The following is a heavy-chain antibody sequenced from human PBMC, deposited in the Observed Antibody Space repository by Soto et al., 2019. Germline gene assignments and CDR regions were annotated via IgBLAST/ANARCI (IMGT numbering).Heavy chain of an antibody. V-gene: IGHV4-39*01. J-gene: IGHJ6*02. CDR2: IYYSGST. CDR3: VRRNPGRDGYPTGNYYYYGMDV. D-gene: IGHD5-12*01. CDR1: GGSISSSSYY. Sequence: WETLSLTCTVSGGSISSSSYYWGWIRQPPGKGLEWIGSIYYSGSTYYNPSLKSRVTISVDTSKNQFSLKLSSVTAADPAVYYCVRRNPGRDGYPTGNYYYYGMDVWGQGTTVTVSS.